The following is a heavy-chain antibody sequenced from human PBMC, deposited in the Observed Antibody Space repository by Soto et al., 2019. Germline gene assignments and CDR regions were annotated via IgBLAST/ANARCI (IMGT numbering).Heavy chain of an antibody. CDR2: ISSSSSYT. D-gene: IGHD6-6*01. Sequence: QVQLVESGGGLVKPGGSLRLSCAASGFTFSDYYMSWIRQAPGKGLEWVSYISSSSSYTNYADSVNGRFTISRDNAKNSLYLQMNSLRAEDTAVYYCARVKLVGHYFDYWGQGTLVTVSS. CDR3: ARVKLVGHYFDY. J-gene: IGHJ4*02. CDR1: GFTFSDYY. V-gene: IGHV3-11*06.